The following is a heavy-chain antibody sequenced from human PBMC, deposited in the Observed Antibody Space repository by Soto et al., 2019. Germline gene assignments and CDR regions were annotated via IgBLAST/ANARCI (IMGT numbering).Heavy chain of an antibody. J-gene: IGHJ6*03. CDR3: ARPPIVVVPAASTLEEYYYYMDV. CDR1: GYTFTSYD. Sequence: ASVKVSCKASGYTFTSYDINWVRQATGQGLEWMGWMNPNSGNTGYAQKFQGRVTMTRNTSISTAYMELSSLRSEDTAVYYCARPPIVVVPAASTLEEYYYYMDVWGKGTTVTVSS. V-gene: IGHV1-8*01. D-gene: IGHD2-2*01. CDR2: MNPNSGNT.